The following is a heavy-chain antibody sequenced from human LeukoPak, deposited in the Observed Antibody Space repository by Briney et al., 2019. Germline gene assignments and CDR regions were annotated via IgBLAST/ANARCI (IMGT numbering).Heavy chain of an antibody. J-gene: IGHJ4*02. CDR2: INPSGGST. V-gene: IGHV1-46*01. CDR1: GSTFRSHA. Sequence: GGSLRLSCAASGSTFRSHAMHWVRQAPGQGLEWMGIINPSGGSTSYAQKFQGRVTMTRDTSTSTVYMELSSLRSEDTAVYYCARDPNPDYGVVRGGEFDYWGRGTLVTVSS. CDR3: ARDPNPDYGVVRGGEFDY. D-gene: IGHD3-10*01.